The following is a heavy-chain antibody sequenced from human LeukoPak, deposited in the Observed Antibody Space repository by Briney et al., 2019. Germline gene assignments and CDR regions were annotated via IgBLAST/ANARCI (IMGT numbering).Heavy chain of an antibody. CDR3: ARDDYDSSGYYYSLGIDY. D-gene: IGHD3-22*01. CDR1: GFTLSSYA. CDR2: ISGNAGST. J-gene: IGHJ4*02. Sequence: PGGSLRLSCTASGFTLSSYAMSWVRQAPGRGLEWVSLISGNAGSTYYADSVKGRFTISRDITKDTLYLQMNSLRAEDTAVYYCARDDYDSSGYYYSLGIDYWGQGTLVTVSS. V-gene: IGHV3-23*01.